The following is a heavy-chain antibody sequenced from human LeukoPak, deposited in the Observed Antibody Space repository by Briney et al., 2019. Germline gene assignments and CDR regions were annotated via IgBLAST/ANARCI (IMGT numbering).Heavy chain of an antibody. V-gene: IGHV4-59*01. Sequence: PSETLSLTCTVSGGSISSYYWSWLRQPPGKGLEWLGYIYYSGSTNYNPSLKSRVTISVDTSKNQFSLKLSSVTAADTAVYYCARDYYDSSGSDAFDIWGQGTMVTVSS. D-gene: IGHD3-22*01. CDR1: GGSISSYY. CDR3: ARDYYDSSGSDAFDI. CDR2: IYYSGST. J-gene: IGHJ3*02.